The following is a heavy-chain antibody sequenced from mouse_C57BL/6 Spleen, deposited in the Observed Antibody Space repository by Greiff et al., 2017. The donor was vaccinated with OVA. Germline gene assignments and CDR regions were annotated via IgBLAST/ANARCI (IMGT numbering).Heavy chain of an antibody. Sequence: EVKLMESGPELVKPGASVKISCKASGYTFTDYYMDWVKQSHGKSLEWIGDINPNNGGTNYNQKFKGKATLTVDKSSSTAYMELRSLTSEDTAVYYFARYDSSYLGYDFGYWGTGPTLTVSS. CDR1: GYTFTDYY. CDR2: INPNNGGT. D-gene: IGHD1-1*01. V-gene: IGHV1-18*01. J-gene: IGHJ2*01. CDR3: ARYDSSYLGYDFGY.